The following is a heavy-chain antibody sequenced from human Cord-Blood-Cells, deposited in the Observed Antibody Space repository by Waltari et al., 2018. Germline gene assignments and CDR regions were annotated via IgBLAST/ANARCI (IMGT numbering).Heavy chain of an antibody. CDR2: IYHSGST. V-gene: IGHV4-38-2*01. CDR3: ARPYYDFWSGYYIGAFDI. CDR1: GYSISSGYY. Sequence: QVQLQESGPGLVKPSETLSLTCAVSGYSISSGYYWGWMRQLPGKGLEWIGSIYHSGSTYYNPSLKSRVTISVDTSKNQFSLKLSSVTAADTAVYYCARPYYDFWSGYYIGAFDIWGQGTMVTVSS. D-gene: IGHD3-3*01. J-gene: IGHJ3*02.